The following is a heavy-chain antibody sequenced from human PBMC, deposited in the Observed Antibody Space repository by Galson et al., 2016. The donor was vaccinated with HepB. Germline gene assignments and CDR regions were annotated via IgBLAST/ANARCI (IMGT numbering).Heavy chain of an antibody. D-gene: IGHD2-21*01. J-gene: IGHJ3*02. Sequence: SETLSLTCTVSGGSFSTYYWTWIRQPPGKGLEWIGYIYYSGSTHYNPSLKSRVTISIDTSKKQLSLQLTSVTAADTATYYCARHCDGDCYNNLADAFDIWGQGTKVTVSS. CDR3: ARHCDGDCYNNLADAFDI. CDR1: GGSFSTYY. V-gene: IGHV4-59*08. CDR2: IYYSGST.